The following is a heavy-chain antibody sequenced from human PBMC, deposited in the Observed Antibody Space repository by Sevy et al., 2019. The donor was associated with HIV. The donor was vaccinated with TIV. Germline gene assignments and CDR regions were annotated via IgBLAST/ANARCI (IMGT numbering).Heavy chain of an antibody. D-gene: IGHD6-19*01. CDR1: GFTFSSYA. CDR3: AKDSILVAGHFDY. Sequence: GGSMILSCAASGFTFSSYAMSWVRQAPGKGLAWVSSFTGSGTNTFYADSVKGRFTISRDNSKNTLYLQMNSLRAEDTAVYYCAKDSILVAGHFDYWGQGTLVTVSS. CDR2: FTGSGTNT. J-gene: IGHJ4*02. V-gene: IGHV3-23*01.